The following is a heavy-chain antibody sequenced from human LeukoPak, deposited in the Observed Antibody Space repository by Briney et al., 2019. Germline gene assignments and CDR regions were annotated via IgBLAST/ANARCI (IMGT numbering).Heavy chain of an antibody. V-gene: IGHV3-20*04. D-gene: IGHD6-19*01. CDR1: GFTFDDYG. CDR3: ATTVPGYPDDYFDN. CDR2: INWNGGST. Sequence: GGSLRLSCAASGFTFDDYGMSWVRQAPGKGLERVSTINWNGGSTGYVDSVTGRFTISRDNAENSLYLQMDSLRAEDTAVYYCATTVPGYPDDYFDNWGQGTLVTVSS. J-gene: IGHJ4*02.